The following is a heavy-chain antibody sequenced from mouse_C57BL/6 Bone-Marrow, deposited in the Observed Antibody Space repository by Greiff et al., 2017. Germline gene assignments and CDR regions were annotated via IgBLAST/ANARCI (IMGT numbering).Heavy chain of an antibody. V-gene: IGHV1-52*01. D-gene: IGHD2-4*01. CDR1: GYTFTSYW. CDR2: IDPSDSET. CDR3: ARGLRAY. Sequence: QVHVKQPGAELVRPGSSVKLSCKASGYTFTSYWMHWVKQRPIQGLEWIGNIDPSDSETHYNQKFKDKATLTVDKSSSTAYMQRSSLTSEDSAVYYCARGLRAYGGQGTLVTVSA. J-gene: IGHJ3*01.